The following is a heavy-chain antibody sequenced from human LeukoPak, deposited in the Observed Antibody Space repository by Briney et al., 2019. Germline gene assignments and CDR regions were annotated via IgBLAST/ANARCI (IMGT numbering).Heavy chain of an antibody. CDR1: GGSISGSSYY. CDR3: ARGSWSSSIDY. CDR2: IYYSGST. D-gene: IGHD6-6*01. V-gene: IGHV4-39*01. Sequence: SETLSLTCTVSGGSISGSSYYWGWIRQPPGKGLEWIGSIYYSGSTYYNPSLKSRGTISVDTSKNQFSLKLSSVTAADTAVYYCARGSWSSSIDYWGQGTLVTVSS. J-gene: IGHJ4*02.